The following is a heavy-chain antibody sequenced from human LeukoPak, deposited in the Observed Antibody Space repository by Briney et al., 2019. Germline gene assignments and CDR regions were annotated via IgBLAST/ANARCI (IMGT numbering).Heavy chain of an antibody. CDR1: GFTFSSYA. CDR3: ARDQSSSGWTGLALDY. V-gene: IGHV3-30*04. CDR2: ISYDGSNK. Sequence: GGSLRLSCAASGFTFSSYAMHWVRQAPGKGLEWVAVISYDGSNKYYADSVKGRFTISRDNSKNTLYLQMNSLRAEDTAVYYCARDQSSSGWTGLALDYWGQGTLVTVSS. J-gene: IGHJ4*02. D-gene: IGHD6-19*01.